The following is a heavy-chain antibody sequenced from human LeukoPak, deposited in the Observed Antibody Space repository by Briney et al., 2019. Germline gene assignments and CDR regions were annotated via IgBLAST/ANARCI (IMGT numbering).Heavy chain of an antibody. J-gene: IGHJ4*02. CDR1: GFTFSNAW. Sequence: GGSLRLSCAASGFTFSNAWMSWVRQAPGKGLEWVGRIKSKTDGGTTDYAAPVKGRFTISRDDSKNTLYLQMNSLKTDDTAVYYCTTETPTYYDFWSGYLQPTFDYWGQGTLVTVSS. V-gene: IGHV3-15*01. CDR3: TTETPTYYDFWSGYLQPTFDY. CDR2: IKSKTDGGTT. D-gene: IGHD3-3*01.